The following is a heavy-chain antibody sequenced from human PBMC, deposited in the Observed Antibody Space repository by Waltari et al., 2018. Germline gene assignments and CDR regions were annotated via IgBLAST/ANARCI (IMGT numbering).Heavy chain of an antibody. CDR3: ARHVSGYCSSTSCHSDY. J-gene: IGHJ4*02. CDR1: GGSISSSSYY. CDR2: IYYSGST. V-gene: IGHV4-39*01. Sequence: QLQLQESGPGLVKPSATLSLICTVSGGSISSSSYYWGWIRQPPGEGLEWIGSIYYSGSTYYNPSLKSRVTISVETSKNQFSLKLSSVTAADTAVYYCARHVSGYCSSTSCHSDYWGQGTLVTVSS. D-gene: IGHD2-2*01.